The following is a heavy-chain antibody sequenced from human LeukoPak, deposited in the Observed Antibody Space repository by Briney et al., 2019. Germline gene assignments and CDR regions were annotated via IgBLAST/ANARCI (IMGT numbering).Heavy chain of an antibody. D-gene: IGHD4-17*01. CDR3: ARDSTGFLGAFDI. CDR2: IYSGGST. J-gene: IGHJ3*02. Sequence: GGSLRLSCAASGFTVSSNYMSWVRQAPGKGLEWVSVIYSGGSTYYADSVKGRFTISSDNSKNTLYLQMNSLRAEDTAVYYCARDSTGFLGAFDIWGQGTMVTVSS. V-gene: IGHV3-53*01. CDR1: GFTVSSNY.